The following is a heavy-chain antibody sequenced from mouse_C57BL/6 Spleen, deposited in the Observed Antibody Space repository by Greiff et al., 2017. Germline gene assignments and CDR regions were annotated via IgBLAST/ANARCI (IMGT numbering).Heavy chain of an antibody. J-gene: IGHJ4*01. V-gene: IGHV1-19*01. D-gene: IGHD2-4*01. CDR1: GYTFTDYY. Sequence: EVQLQQSGPVLVKPGASVKMSCKASGYTFTDYYMNWVKQSHGKSLEWIGVINPYNGGTSYNQKFKGKATLTVDKSSSTAYMELNSLTSEDSAVYYCARKRNYEYDDYAMDYWGQGTSVTVSS. CDR2: INPYNGGT. CDR3: ARKRNYEYDDYAMDY.